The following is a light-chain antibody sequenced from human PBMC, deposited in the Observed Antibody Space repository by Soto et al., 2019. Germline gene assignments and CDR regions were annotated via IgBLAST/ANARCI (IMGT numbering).Light chain of an antibody. CDR1: QSVSSSY. J-gene: IGKJ5*01. CDR3: QQYDKWPPVT. V-gene: IGKV3-15*01. Sequence: EIVLTQSPGTLSLSPGERATRSCRASQSVSSSYLAWYQQKRGQAPRLLIYGASTRATGIPARFSGSGSGTEFIFTISSLQSEDFALYYCQQYDKWPPVTFGQGTRLE. CDR2: GAS.